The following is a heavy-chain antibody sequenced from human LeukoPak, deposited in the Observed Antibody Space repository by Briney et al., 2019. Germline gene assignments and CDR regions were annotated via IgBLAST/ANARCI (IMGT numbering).Heavy chain of an antibody. CDR3: ARFSWGCSTARGYLTN. Sequence: SETLSLTCTVSGHSLSGHYCGWIRQPPGKGLELVGHIHYTGTNFYNPTLNSRVTITLDTPRNQFSLRLTSVIAADTAVYYCARFSWGCSTARGYLTNWGQGALVTVYS. V-gene: IGHV4-59*11. D-gene: IGHD6-25*01. J-gene: IGHJ4*02. CDR2: IHYTGTN. CDR1: GHSLSGHY.